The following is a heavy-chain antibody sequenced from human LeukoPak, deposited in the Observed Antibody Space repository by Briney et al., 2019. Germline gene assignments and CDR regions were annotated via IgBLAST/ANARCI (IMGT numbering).Heavy chain of an antibody. CDR2: ISYDGSNK. V-gene: IGHV3-30*03. D-gene: IGHD2-15*01. J-gene: IGHJ4*02. CDR3: ARDGRFCSARTCYFDY. CDR1: GFTFSSYG. Sequence: GGSLRLSCAASGFTFSSYGMHWVRQAPGKGLEWVAVISYDGSNKYYADSVKGRFTISRDNSKNTLYLQMNSLRAENTAVYYCARDGRFCSARTCYFDYWGQGTLVTVSS.